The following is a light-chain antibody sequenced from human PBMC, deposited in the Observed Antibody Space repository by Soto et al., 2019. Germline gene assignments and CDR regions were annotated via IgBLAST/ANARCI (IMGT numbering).Light chain of an antibody. Sequence: QSALTQPASVSGSPGQSITISCTGTSSDVGGYNYVSWYQQHPGKAPKLMIYEVSNRPSGVSNRFSASKSGNTASLTISGLQTEDEADYYCSSYTRSSTLVFGGGTKVTVL. CDR1: SSDVGGYNY. V-gene: IGLV2-14*01. J-gene: IGLJ2*01. CDR3: SSYTRSSTLV. CDR2: EVS.